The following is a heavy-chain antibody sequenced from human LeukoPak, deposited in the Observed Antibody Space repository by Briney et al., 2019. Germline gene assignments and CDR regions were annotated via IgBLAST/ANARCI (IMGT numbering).Heavy chain of an antibody. CDR3: ARGRGATVTNDDY. D-gene: IGHD4-17*01. CDR1: GGSLSSYY. CDR2: IYYSGST. Sequence: SETLSLTCTVSGGSLSSYYWGWIRQPPGKGLEWIGSIYYSGSTYYNPSLKGRVTISVDTSKNQFSLKLSSVTAAGAAVYYCARGRGATVTNDDYWGQGTLVTVSS. V-gene: IGHV4-39*07. J-gene: IGHJ4*02.